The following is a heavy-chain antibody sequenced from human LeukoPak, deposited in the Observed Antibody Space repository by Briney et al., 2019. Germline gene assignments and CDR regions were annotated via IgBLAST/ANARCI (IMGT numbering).Heavy chain of an antibody. V-gene: IGHV4-38-2*02. J-gene: IGHJ4*02. D-gene: IGHD3-22*01. CDR3: ARDRYYYDSSGYGQIDY. CDR2: IYHSGSA. Sequence: SETLSLTCTVSGYSISSGYYWGWIRQPPGKGLEWIGSIYHSGSANYNPSLKSRVTMSVDTSKNQFSLKLSSVTAADTAVYYCARDRYYYDSSGYGQIDYWGQGTLVTVSS. CDR1: GYSISSGYY.